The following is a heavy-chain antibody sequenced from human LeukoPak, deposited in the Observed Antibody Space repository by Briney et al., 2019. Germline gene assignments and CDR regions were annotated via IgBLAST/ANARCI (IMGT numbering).Heavy chain of an antibody. V-gene: IGHV3-23*01. CDR1: GFTFSSYA. J-gene: IGHJ6*03. Sequence: PGGSLRLSCAASGFTFSSYAMSWVRQAPGKGLEWVSAISGSGGSTYYADSVKGRFTISRDNSKNTLYLQMNSLRAEDTAVYYCARDQIPAGYYYYYYYMDVWGKGTTVTVSS. CDR3: ARDQIPAGYYYYYYYMDV. CDR2: ISGSGGST. D-gene: IGHD3-10*01.